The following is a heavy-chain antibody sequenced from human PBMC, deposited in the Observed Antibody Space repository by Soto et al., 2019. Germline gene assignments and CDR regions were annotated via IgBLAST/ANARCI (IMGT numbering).Heavy chain of an antibody. CDR2: TYYRSRWYS. CDR3: ARSEEDSDYYYYGMDV. V-gene: IGHV6-1*01. Sequence: SQTLSLTCVGSGDTVSSNSVAWNWVRQSPSRGLEWLGRTYYRSRWYSDYAVSVRSRIDINADTSKSQASLQLNSVTPEDTAVYYCARSEEDSDYYYYGMDVWGQGTTVTVSS. D-gene: IGHD2-15*01. J-gene: IGHJ6*02. CDR1: GDTVSSNSVA.